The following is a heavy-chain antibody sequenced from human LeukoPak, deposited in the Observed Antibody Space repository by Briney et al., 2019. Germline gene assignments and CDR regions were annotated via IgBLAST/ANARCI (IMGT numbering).Heavy chain of an antibody. CDR2: ISHSGST. CDR3: ARGKYYYGSGSYYPFDY. Sequence: SETLSLTCAVYGGSFSGYYWSWIRQPPGKGLEWIGEISHSGSTNYNPSLKSRVTMSVDTSKNQFSLKLSSVTAADTAVYYCARGKYYYGSGSYYPFDYWGQGTLVTVSS. D-gene: IGHD3-10*01. J-gene: IGHJ4*02. CDR1: GGSFSGYY. V-gene: IGHV4-34*01.